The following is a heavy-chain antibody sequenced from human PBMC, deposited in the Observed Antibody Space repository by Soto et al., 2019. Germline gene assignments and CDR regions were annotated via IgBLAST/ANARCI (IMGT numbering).Heavy chain of an antibody. CDR1: GGSISSSTYY. J-gene: IGHJ4*02. V-gene: IGHV4-39*01. Sequence: QLQLQESGPGLVKPSETLSLTCTVSGGSISSSTYYWGWIRQPPGKGLEWIGNIYYSGSTYYNPSLKSRITISVDTSKNQFSLKLSSVTAADTAVYYCARLGSSWEHYYDYWGQGTLVTVSS. D-gene: IGHD6-13*01. CDR2: IYYSGST. CDR3: ARLGSSWEHYYDY.